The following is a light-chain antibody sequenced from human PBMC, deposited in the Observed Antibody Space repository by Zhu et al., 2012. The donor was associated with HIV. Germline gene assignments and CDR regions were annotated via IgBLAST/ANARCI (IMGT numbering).Light chain of an antibody. CDR1: QSVSTN. CDR2: GAS. J-gene: IGKJ1*01. V-gene: IGKV3-15*01. CDR3: QHYNNWPPWT. Sequence: DIVMTQSPVTLSVSPGERATLSCRASQSVSTNLAWYQQRPGQAPRLLIYGASTRATGIPARFSGSGSGTDFTLTISSLQSEDFAIYYCQHYNNWPPWTFGQGPKWKS.